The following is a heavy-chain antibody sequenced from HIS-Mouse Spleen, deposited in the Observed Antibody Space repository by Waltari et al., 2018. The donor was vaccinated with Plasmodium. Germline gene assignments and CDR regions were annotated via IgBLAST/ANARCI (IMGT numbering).Heavy chain of an antibody. CDR3: ARLYYDFWSGYYPYGMDV. D-gene: IGHD3-3*01. CDR2: IADDGSNK. V-gene: IGHV3-30*04. J-gene: IGHJ6*02. CDR1: GFTSSTFA. Sequence: QVQLVESGGGVVQPGRSLRRPGAASGFTSSTFALPRSRQAPGKGLEWVAFIADDGSNKYYADSVKGGFTISRDNSKNTLYLQMNSLGAEDTAVYYCARLYYDFWSGYYPYGMDVWGQGTTVTVSS.